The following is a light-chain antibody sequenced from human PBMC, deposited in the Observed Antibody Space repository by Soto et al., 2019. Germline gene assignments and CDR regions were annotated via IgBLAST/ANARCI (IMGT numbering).Light chain of an antibody. Sequence: QSALTQPASVSGSPGQSIAISCTGTSSDIGSYNYVSWYQQHPGKAHKLIIHEVSNRPSGISDHFSGSKSGNTASLTISGLQADDEADYYCSSHTTYSTRIFGTGTKVTVL. CDR2: EVS. CDR3: SSHTTYSTRI. J-gene: IGLJ1*01. V-gene: IGLV2-14*01. CDR1: SSDIGSYNY.